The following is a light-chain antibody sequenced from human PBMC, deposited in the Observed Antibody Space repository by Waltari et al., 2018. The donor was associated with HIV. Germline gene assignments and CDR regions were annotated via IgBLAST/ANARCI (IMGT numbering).Light chain of an antibody. CDR2: GSS. CDR1: QNIGNS. J-gene: IGKJ1*01. CDR3: HQYHRYPQT. Sequence: AIRLTQSPSSFSASTGDRVTITCRASQNIGNSLAWYQHKQGSAPRLLSYGSSTLQKGVASRFSGSASGTNFTLTSSCLQSEDFATFSCHQYHRYPQTFGQGTRVEMK. V-gene: IGKV1-8*01.